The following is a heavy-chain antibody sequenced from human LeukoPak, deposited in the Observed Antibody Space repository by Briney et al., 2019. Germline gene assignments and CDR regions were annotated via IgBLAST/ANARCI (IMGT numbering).Heavy chain of an antibody. CDR1: AFSLNAYN. D-gene: IGHD1/OR15-1a*01. CDR2: IKPDGSEK. Sequence: GGSLRLSCAASAFSLNAYNMNWVRQAPGKGLEWVANIKPDGSEKYYMDSVKGRFTISRDNAKNSLYLQMNSLTAEDTALYYCARGGLTRFDYWGQGTLVTVSS. J-gene: IGHJ4*02. CDR3: ARGGLTRFDY. V-gene: IGHV3-7*01.